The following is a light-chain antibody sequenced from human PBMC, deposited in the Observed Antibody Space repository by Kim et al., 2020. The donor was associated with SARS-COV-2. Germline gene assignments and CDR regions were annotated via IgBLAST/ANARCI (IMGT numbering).Light chain of an antibody. CDR1: QSVSSTY. CDR2: GAS. Sequence: ETVLTQSPGTLSLSPGERATLSCRASQSVSSTYLAWYQQKPGQAPMLLIYGASSRATGIPDRFSGSGSGTDFTLIISRLEPEDSAVYYCQQYGSSPWTFGQGTKVEIK. J-gene: IGKJ1*01. V-gene: IGKV3-20*01. CDR3: QQYGSSPWT.